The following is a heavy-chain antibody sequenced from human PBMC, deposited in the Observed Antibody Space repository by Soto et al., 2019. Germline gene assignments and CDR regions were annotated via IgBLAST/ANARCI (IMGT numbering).Heavy chain of an antibody. CDR2: VAYDGRFK. J-gene: IGHJ6*02. D-gene: IGHD2-2*01. Sequence: QVQLVESGGGLVQPGGSLRLSCAASGFTFSDYAMPWVRQAPGKGLEWVAVVAYDGRFKYYADSVKGRFTISRDNSRTTVYLQMNSLRDEDTAMYYCARDDILVIPGGSYNYGMDVWGHGTTVTVSS. CDR3: ARDDILVIPGGSYNYGMDV. V-gene: IGHV3-30*04. CDR1: GFTFSDYA.